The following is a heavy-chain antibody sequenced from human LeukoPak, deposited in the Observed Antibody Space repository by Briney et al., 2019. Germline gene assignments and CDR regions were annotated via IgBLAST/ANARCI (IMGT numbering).Heavy chain of an antibody. CDR3: AREPSIAAYGMDV. CDR2: ISSSSSTI. Sequence: PGGSLRLSCAASGFTFSNYWMNWVRQAPGKGLEWVSYISSSSSTIYYADSVKGRFTISRDNAKNSLYLQMNSLRAEDTAVYYCAREPSIAAYGMDVWGQGTTVTVSS. D-gene: IGHD6-6*01. CDR1: GFTFSNYW. V-gene: IGHV3-48*04. J-gene: IGHJ6*02.